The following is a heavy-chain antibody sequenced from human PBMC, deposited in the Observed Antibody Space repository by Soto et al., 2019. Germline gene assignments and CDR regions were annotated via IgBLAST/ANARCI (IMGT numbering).Heavy chain of an antibody. Sequence: ASVKVSCKASGYTFTSYYMRWVRQAPGQGLEWMGIINPSGGSTSYAQKFQGRVTMTRDTSTSTVYMELSSLRSEDTAVYYCARDRGSSSWYPGWESYDYWGQGTLVTVSS. J-gene: IGHJ4*02. CDR1: GYTFTSYY. D-gene: IGHD6-13*01. V-gene: IGHV1-46*01. CDR3: ARDRGSSSWYPGWESYDY. CDR2: INPSGGST.